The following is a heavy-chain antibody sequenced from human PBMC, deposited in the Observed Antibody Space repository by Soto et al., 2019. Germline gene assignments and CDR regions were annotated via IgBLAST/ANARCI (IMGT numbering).Heavy chain of an antibody. V-gene: IGHV3-74*01. CDR2: ISSGGTTT. CDR1: GFTFGSHW. J-gene: IGHJ4*01. Sequence: GGSLRLSCAASGFTFGSHWMHWVRQAPGKGLVYVSRISSGGTTTNYAESVKGRFTISRDNARNTLYLQMNSLRVEDTAVYYCARFGTSYDTSGFLYWGHRTPVTVSP. D-gene: IGHD3-22*01. CDR3: ARFGTSYDTSGFLY.